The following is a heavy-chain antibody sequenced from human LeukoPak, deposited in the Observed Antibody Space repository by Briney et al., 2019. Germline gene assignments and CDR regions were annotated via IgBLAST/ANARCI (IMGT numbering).Heavy chain of an antibody. Sequence: KTGGSLRLSCAASGFTFSSYWMHWVRHAPGRGLVWVSRISSDGSITSYADSVKGRFTISRDNAKNTLYLQMNSLRAEDTAVYYCARGSYFFDYWGQGTLVTVSS. CDR3: ARGSYFFDY. V-gene: IGHV3-74*01. J-gene: IGHJ4*02. CDR2: ISSDGSIT. D-gene: IGHD1-26*01. CDR1: GFTFSSYW.